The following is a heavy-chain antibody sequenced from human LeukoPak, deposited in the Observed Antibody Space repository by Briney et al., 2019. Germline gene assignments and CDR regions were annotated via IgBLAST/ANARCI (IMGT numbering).Heavy chain of an antibody. CDR3: ARPIPIHDYTFSYYVMAV. J-gene: IGHJ6*02. V-gene: IGHV5-51*01. D-gene: IGHD4-11*01. Sequence: GGSLKISCKGSGYSFTSYWISWGGRMPGKGLEWRGITYPGDSDTRYSPSFQGQVTISAAKSLTTASLQRTSLQASDPAMYYCARPIPIHDYTFSYYVMAVWGQGPTVTVS. CDR2: TYPGDSDT. CDR1: GYSFTSYW.